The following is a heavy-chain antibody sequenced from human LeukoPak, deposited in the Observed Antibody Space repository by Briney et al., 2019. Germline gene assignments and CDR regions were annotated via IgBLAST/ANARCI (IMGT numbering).Heavy chain of an antibody. CDR1: GLTFSSHW. D-gene: IGHD1-14*01. J-gene: IGHJ4*02. CDR2: IWYDGSNK. CDR3: ARDNPDY. Sequence: PGGSLRLSCAASGLTFSSHWMHWVRQAPGKGLEWVAVIWYDGSNKYYADSVKGRFTISRDNSKNTLYLQMNSLRAEDTAVYYCARDNPDYWGQGTLVTVSS. V-gene: IGHV3-33*08.